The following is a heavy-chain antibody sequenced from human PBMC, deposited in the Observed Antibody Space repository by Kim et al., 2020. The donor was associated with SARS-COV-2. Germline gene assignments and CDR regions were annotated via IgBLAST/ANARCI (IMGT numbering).Heavy chain of an antibody. V-gene: IGHV3-7*01. J-gene: IGHJ3*02. D-gene: IGHD3-3*01. CDR3: AREGSPYLEWFLQHDAFDI. CDR1: GFTFSSYW. CDR2: IKQDGSEK. Sequence: GGSLRLSCAASGFTFSSYWMSWVRQAPGKGLEWVANIKQDGSEKYYVDSVKGRFTISRDNAKNSLYLQMNSLRAEDTAVYYCAREGSPYLEWFLQHDAFDIWGQGTMVTVSS.